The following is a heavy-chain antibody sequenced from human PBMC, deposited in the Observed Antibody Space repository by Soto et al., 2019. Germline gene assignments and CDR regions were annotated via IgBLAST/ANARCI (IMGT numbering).Heavy chain of an antibody. Sequence: PGESLKISCKGSGYTFNSYWIAWVRQMPGEGLEWMGIIYPGGTDYRYSPSFQGQVTISADRSTSTAYLQWDSLKASDAAIYYCGMGSKNRYYRGGGGDYYYGRDVWGKGTTVTVSS. CDR3: GMGSKNRYYRGGGGDYYYGRDV. J-gene: IGHJ6*04. V-gene: IGHV5-51*01. CDR1: GYTFNSYW. CDR2: IYPGGTDY. D-gene: IGHD3-10*01.